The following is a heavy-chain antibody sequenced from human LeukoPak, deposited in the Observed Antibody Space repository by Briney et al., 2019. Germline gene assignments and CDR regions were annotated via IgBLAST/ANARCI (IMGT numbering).Heavy chain of an antibody. J-gene: IGHJ4*02. CDR1: GFTFSSNW. CDR3: ARDRDCGDGGCYPHFDY. CDR2: IRQDGSDK. Sequence: GGSLRLSCAASGFTFSSNWMSWVRQAPGKGLEWVANIRQDGSDKYCMDSVKGRFTISRDNAKNSLSLQMNSLRAEDTAVYYCARDRDCGDGGCYPHFDYWGQGVQVTVSS. V-gene: IGHV3-7*01. D-gene: IGHD2-15*01.